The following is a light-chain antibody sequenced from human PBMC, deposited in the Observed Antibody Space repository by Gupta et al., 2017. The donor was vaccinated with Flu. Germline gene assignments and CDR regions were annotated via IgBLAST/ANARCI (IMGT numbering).Light chain of an antibody. CDR2: AAS. J-gene: IGKJ2*01. CDR1: QNISTY. V-gene: IGKV1-39*01. Sequence: LSSLSASVGDRVTITCRASQNISTYLNWYQQKPGKAPKLLIYAASSLQSGVPSRFSGSGSETDFTLTISSLQPEDFANYYCQQSYSTPYTFGQGTKLEIK. CDR3: QQSYSTPYT.